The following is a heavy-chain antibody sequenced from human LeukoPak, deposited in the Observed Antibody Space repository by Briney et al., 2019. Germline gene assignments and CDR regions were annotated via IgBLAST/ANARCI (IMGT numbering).Heavy chain of an antibody. V-gene: IGHV4-61*02. CDR3: ARDRYPGY. J-gene: IGHJ4*02. D-gene: IGHD2-15*01. Sequence: PSQTLSLTCTVSGGSISSGSYYWSWIRQPAGKGLEWIGRIYTSGSTNYNPSLKSRVTISVDTSKNQFSLKLSSVTAADTAVYYCARDRYPGYWGQGTLVTVSS. CDR2: IYTSGST. CDR1: GGSISSGSYY.